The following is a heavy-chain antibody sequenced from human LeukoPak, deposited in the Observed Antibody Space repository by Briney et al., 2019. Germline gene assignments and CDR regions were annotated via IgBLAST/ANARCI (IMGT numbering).Heavy chain of an antibody. CDR2: VDPEDGQT. CDR3: ARAHVPRKIAAAEIGGFDP. D-gene: IGHD6-13*01. CDR1: GYTFTGFY. J-gene: IGHJ5*02. V-gene: IGHV1-69-2*01. Sequence: GASVKVSCKASGYTFTGFYIHWVQQAPGKGLEWLGRVDPEDGQTIYSKKFQGRVTITADKSTDTAFMELSSLTSDDTAVYYCARAHVPRKIAAAEIGGFDPWGQGTLVTVSS.